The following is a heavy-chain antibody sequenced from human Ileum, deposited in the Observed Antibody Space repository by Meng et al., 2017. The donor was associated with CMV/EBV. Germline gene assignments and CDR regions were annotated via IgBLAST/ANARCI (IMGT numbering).Heavy chain of an antibody. CDR3: ARESLQLQGNVDY. CDR1: GFTFSIHP. D-gene: IGHD4-11*01. J-gene: IGHJ4*02. CDR2: ISPGGSDK. Sequence: QVQLGEYGGGVVPPWRSLRLSCAAVGFTFSIHPIHWVRQAPGKGMEWVTVISPGGSDKYYADSVRGRFTFARDNSKNTLYLQMNSLRVEDSAVYYCARESLQLQGNVDYWGQGTLVTVSS. V-gene: IGHV3-30-3*01.